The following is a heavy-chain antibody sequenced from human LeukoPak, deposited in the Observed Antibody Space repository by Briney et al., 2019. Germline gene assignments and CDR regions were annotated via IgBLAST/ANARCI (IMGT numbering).Heavy chain of an antibody. D-gene: IGHD6-13*01. CDR3: AKRVAAAGTQSYYFDY. CDR1: GFTFSTYS. CDR2: ISGSGGST. J-gene: IGHJ4*02. V-gene: IGHV3-23*01. Sequence: PGGSLRLSCAASGFTFSTYSINWVRQAPGKGLEWVSAISGSGGSTYYADSVKGRFTISRDNSKNTLYLQMNSLRAEDTAVYYCAKRVAAAGTQSYYFDYWGQGTLVTVSS.